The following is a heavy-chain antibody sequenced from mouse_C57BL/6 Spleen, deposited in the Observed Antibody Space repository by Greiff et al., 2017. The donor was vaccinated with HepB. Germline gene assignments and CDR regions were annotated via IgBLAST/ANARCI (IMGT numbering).Heavy chain of an antibody. D-gene: IGHD2-4*01. CDR2: IDPENGDT. CDR3: TTGLRLYYAMDY. V-gene: IGHV14-4*01. J-gene: IGHJ4*01. Sequence: EVKLQESGAELVRPGASVKLSCTASGFNIKDDYMHWVKQRPEQGLEWIGWIDPENGDTEYASKFRGKATITADTSSNTAYLQLSSLTSEDTAVYYCTTGLRLYYAMDYWGQGTSVTVSS. CDR1: GFNIKDDY.